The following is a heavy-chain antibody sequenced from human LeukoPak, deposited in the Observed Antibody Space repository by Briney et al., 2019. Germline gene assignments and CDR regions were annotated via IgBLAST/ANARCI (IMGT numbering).Heavy chain of an antibody. D-gene: IGHD3-10*01. CDR1: GYTFTNYY. CDR3: ARSNHTGFGELLLYYFDY. J-gene: IGHJ4*02. Sequence: ASVKVSCKASGYTFTNYYMHWVRQAPGQGLEWMGGIIPIFGTANYAQKFQGRVTITADESTSTAYMELSSLRSEDTAVYYCARSNHTGFGELLLYYFDYWGQGTLVTVSS. V-gene: IGHV1-69*13. CDR2: IIPIFGTA.